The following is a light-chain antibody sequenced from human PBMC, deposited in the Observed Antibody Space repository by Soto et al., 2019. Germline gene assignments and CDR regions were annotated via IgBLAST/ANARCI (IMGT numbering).Light chain of an antibody. CDR3: QTWGTGIQV. CDR2: VNSDGSN. Sequence: QLVLTQSPSASASLGASVKLTCTPSSGHSSYAIAWHQQQPEKGHRYLMKVNSDGSNSKGDGIPDRFSGSSSGAERYLTISGLQSEDEADYYCQTWGTGIQVFGGGTKLTVL. V-gene: IGLV4-69*01. CDR1: SGHSSYA. J-gene: IGLJ2*01.